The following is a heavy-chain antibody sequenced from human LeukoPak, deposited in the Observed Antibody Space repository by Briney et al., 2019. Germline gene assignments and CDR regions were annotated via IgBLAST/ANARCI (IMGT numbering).Heavy chain of an antibody. CDR3: ARDRYYYGSSGYYDNNWFDP. V-gene: IGHV1-2*02. D-gene: IGHD3-22*01. J-gene: IGHJ5*02. CDR1: GYTFTGYY. CDR2: INPNSGGT. Sequence: ASVKVSCKASGYTFTGYYMHWVRQAPGQGLEWMGWINPNSGGTNYAQKFQGRVTMTRDTSISTAYMELSRLRSDDTAVYYCARDRYYYGSSGYYDNNWFDPWGQGTLVTVSS.